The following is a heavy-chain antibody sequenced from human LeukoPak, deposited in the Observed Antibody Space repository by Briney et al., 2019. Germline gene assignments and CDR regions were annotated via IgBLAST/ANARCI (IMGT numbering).Heavy chain of an antibody. J-gene: IGHJ5*02. D-gene: IGHD5-24*01. CDR2: IFHSGST. Sequence: SETLSLTCTVSGGSIKSHFWSWVRQPPGKRLEWIGYIFHSGSTNYNPSLKSRVTISVDTSKNQFSLRLSSVAAADTAVYYCARGDGYNYKDWFDPWGRGTLVTVSS. CDR1: GGSIKSHF. CDR3: ARGDGYNYKDWFDP. V-gene: IGHV4-59*08.